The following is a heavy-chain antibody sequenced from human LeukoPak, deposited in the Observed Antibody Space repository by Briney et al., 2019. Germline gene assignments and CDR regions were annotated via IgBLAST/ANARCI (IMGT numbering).Heavy chain of an antibody. CDR3: TSRNRGIAAAGT. Sequence: GGSLRLSCTASGFTFGDYAMSWVRQAPGKGLEWVGFIRSKAYGGTTEYAASVKGRFIILRDDSKRIAHLQMNSLKTEDTAVYYCTSRNRGIAAAGTWGQGTLVTVSS. CDR2: IRSKAYGGTT. CDR1: GFTFGDYA. D-gene: IGHD6-13*01. J-gene: IGHJ4*02. V-gene: IGHV3-49*04.